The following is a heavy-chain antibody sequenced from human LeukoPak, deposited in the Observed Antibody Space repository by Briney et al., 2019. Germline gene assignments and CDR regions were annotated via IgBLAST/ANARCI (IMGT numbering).Heavy chain of an antibody. V-gene: IGHV3-20*01. CDR1: GFTLDDYG. Sequence: GGSLRLSCVASGFTLDDYGMSWVRQAPGKGLEWVSGINWNGGSTGYADSVKGRFTISRDNAKNSLYLQMNSLRAEDTALYHCARALYYDFWSGSPDDAFDIWGQGTMVTVSS. J-gene: IGHJ3*02. CDR2: INWNGGST. D-gene: IGHD3-3*01. CDR3: ARALYYDFWSGSPDDAFDI.